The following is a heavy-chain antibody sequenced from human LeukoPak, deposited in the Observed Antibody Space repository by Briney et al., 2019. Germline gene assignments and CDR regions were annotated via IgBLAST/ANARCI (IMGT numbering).Heavy chain of an antibody. CDR1: GGSISSYY. J-gene: IGHJ1*01. D-gene: IGHD3-9*01. CDR3: ARLVYDILPCYYFFVH. V-gene: IGHV4-59*08. CDR2: IYYSGST. Sequence: PSETLSLTCTVSGGSISSYYYSWIRQPPAPGLERVGYIYYSGSTNYNPSLPRRVTITVDTTKNQFSPELSAVDAADPAVYYCARLVYDILPCYYFFVHWGQGPVVTV.